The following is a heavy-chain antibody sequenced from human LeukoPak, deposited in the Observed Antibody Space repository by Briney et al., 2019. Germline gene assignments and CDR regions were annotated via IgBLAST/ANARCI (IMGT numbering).Heavy chain of an antibody. J-gene: IGHJ5*02. Sequence: PSETLSLTCAVYGGSFSGYYWSWIRQPPGKGLEWIGEINHSGSTNYNPSLKSRVSISVDTSKNQFSLKLSSVTAADTAVYYCARGCVSYYDILTGYQGPNWFDPWGQGTLVTVSS. CDR3: ARGCVSYYDILTGYQGPNWFDP. D-gene: IGHD3-9*01. CDR2: INHSGST. CDR1: GGSFSGYY. V-gene: IGHV4-34*01.